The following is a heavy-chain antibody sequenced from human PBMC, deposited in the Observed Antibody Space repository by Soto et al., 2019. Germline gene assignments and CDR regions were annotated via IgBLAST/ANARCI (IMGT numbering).Heavy chain of an antibody. CDR1: GFTFSSYS. CDR2: ISSSSSYI. J-gene: IGHJ6*04. V-gene: IGHV3-21*01. CDR3: ARGGGRCLEWSWANYGMDV. Sequence: GGSLRLSCAASGFTFSSYSMNWVRQAPGKGLEWVSSISSSSSYIYYADSVKGRFTISRDNAKNSLYLQMNSLRAEDTAVYYCARGGGRCLEWSWANYGMDVWGKGTTVTVAS. D-gene: IGHD3-3*01.